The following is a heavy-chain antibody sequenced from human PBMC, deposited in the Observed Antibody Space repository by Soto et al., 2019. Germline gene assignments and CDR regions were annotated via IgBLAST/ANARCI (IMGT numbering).Heavy chain of an antibody. CDR3: ARDRRDGYNPPRSSYYYYYGMDV. Sequence: SETLSLTCTVSGGSISSGGYYWSWIRQHPGKGLEWIGYIYYSGSTYYNPSLKSRVTISVDTSKNQFSLKLSSVTAADTAVYYCARDRRDGYNPPRSSYYYYYGMDVWSQGTTGTV. D-gene: IGHD5-12*01. J-gene: IGHJ6*02. CDR1: GGSISSGGYY. CDR2: IYYSGST. V-gene: IGHV4-31*03.